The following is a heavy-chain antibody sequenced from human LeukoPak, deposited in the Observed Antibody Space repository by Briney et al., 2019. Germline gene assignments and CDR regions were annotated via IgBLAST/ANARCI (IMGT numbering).Heavy chain of an antibody. V-gene: IGHV1-8*01. J-gene: IGHJ6*02. D-gene: IGHD6-13*01. CDR1: GYTFTSYD. CDR2: MNPNSGNT. Sequence: ASVKVSCKASGYTFTSYDINWVRQATGQGLEWMGWMNPNSGNTGYAQKFQGRVTMTRNTSISTAYMELSSLRSEDTAVYYCARGRYSSSWYVDYYYYGMDVWGQGTTVTVSS. CDR3: ARGRYSSSWYVDYYYYGMDV.